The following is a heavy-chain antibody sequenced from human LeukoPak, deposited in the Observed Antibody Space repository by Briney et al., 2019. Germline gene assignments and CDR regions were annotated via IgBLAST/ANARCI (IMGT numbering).Heavy chain of an antibody. D-gene: IGHD6-13*01. CDR3: ARGGSAAGTGGFDY. Sequence: SQTLCLTCTVSGGSISSGSYYWSWIRQPAGKGLEWIGRIYTSGRTNYNPSLKSRVTISVDTSKNQFSLKLSSVTAADTAVYYCARGGSAAGTGGFDYWGQGTLVTVSS. CDR2: IYTSGRT. CDR1: GGSISSGSYY. V-gene: IGHV4-61*02. J-gene: IGHJ4*02.